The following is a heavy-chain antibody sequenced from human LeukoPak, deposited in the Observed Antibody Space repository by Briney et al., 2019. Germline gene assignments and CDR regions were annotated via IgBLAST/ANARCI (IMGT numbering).Heavy chain of an antibody. CDR3: AKRRGLELLYYYYMDV. V-gene: IGHV3-23*01. CDR2: IGGSGGSS. D-gene: IGHD1-7*01. Sequence: PGGSLRLSCSASGFTFSNYAMNWVRQAPGKGLELVSAIGGSGGSSYYADSVKGRVTISRDNSKNTLFLQMNSLRAEDTAVYYCAKRRGLELLYYYYMDVWGKGTTVTVSS. CDR1: GFTFSNYA. J-gene: IGHJ6*03.